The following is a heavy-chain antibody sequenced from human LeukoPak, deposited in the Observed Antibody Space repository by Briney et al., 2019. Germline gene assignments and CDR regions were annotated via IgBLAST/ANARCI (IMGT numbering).Heavy chain of an antibody. CDR2: INPNSGGT. D-gene: IGHD6-13*01. CDR1: GYTFTGYY. Sequence: VASVKVSCKASGYTFTGYYMHWVRQAPGQGLEWMGWINPNSGGTNYAQKFQGRVTMTRDTSISTAYMELSRLRSDDTAVYYCARVLRRAAAGLWAFDIWGQGTMVTVSS. J-gene: IGHJ3*02. V-gene: IGHV1-2*02. CDR3: ARVLRRAAAGLWAFDI.